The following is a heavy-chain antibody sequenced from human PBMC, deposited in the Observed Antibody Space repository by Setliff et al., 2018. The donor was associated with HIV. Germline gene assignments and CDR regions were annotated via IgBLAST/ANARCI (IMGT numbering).Heavy chain of an antibody. CDR1: GFTFGSYP. V-gene: IGHV3-30*04. J-gene: IGHJ4*02. D-gene: IGHD6-6*01. Sequence: GGSLRLSCAASGFTFGSYPMHWVRQAPGKGLEWVAVISYGGGLKLYADSVKGRFTISRDFSDNTLYLQMNSLRAEDTAVYYCASGYSSSSPRRDYWGQGTLVTVSS. CDR2: ISYGGGLK. CDR3: ASGYSSSSPRRDY.